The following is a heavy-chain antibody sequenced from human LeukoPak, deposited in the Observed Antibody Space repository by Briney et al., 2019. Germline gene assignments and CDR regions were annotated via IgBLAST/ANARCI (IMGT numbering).Heavy chain of an antibody. Sequence: GGSLRLSCAAFGFTVSADYMSWDRQAPGKGLEWVSIYSGGDTYYAGSVKGRFTISRDNSKNTLYLQMNSLRAEDTAVYYCARDRYSTIFGGWGQGTLVTVSS. V-gene: IGHV3-66*02. CDR3: ARDRYSTIFGG. CDR1: GFTVSADY. J-gene: IGHJ4*02. CDR2: YSGGDT. D-gene: IGHD3-3*01.